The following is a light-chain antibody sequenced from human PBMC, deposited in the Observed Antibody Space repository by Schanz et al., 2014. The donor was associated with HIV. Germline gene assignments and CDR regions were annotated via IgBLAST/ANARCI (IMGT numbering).Light chain of an antibody. J-gene: IGKJ4*01. CDR3: QHYYTSPLA. CDR2: WAS. Sequence: DIVMTQSPDSLAVSLGERATINCKSSQSVLYSSNDEHYLAWYQQKPGQPPKLLIYWASTRESGVPDRFSGSGSGTDFTLSISSLQAEDVAVYYCQHYYTSPLAFGGGTKVEIK. CDR1: QSVLYSSNDEHY. V-gene: IGKV4-1*01.